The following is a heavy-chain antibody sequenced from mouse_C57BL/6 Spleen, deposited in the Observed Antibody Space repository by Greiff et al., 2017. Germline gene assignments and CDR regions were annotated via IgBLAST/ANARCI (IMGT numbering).Heavy chain of an antibody. CDR2: SYPGDGDT. CDR3: ARSGYGSGAMDY. J-gene: IGHJ4*01. CDR1: GYAFSSSW. V-gene: IGHV1-82*01. Sequence: QVQLQQPGPELVKPGASVKISCKASGYAFSSSWMNWVKQRPGKGLEWIGRSYPGDGDTNYNGKFKGKDTLTADKSSSTAYMQLSSLTSEDAAVYFCARSGYGSGAMDYWGQGTSVTVSS. D-gene: IGHD1-1*01.